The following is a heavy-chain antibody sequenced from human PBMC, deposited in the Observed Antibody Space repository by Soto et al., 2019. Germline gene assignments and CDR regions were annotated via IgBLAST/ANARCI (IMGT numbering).Heavy chain of an antibody. CDR1: GGSFSGYY. CDR3: ARAAPRYCGGGSCYSGRDY. CDR2: INHSGST. V-gene: IGHV4-34*01. J-gene: IGHJ4*02. Sequence: QVQLQQWGAGLLKPSETLSLTCAVYGGSFSGYYWSWIRQPPGKGLEWIGEINHSGSTNYNPSLKSRVTISVDTSKNQFSLKLSSVTAADTAVYYCARAAPRYCGGGSCYSGRDYWVQGTLVTVSS. D-gene: IGHD2-15*01.